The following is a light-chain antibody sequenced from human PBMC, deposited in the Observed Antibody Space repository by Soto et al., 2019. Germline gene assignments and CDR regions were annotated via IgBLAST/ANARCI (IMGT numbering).Light chain of an antibody. CDR3: AAWDDSLSAAV. J-gene: IGLJ2*01. Sequence: QPVLTQSPSASGTPGQRVTISCSGSSSNIGSNYVYWYQQLPGTAPKLLIYRNDERPSGVPGRFSGSKSDTSASLAISGLRSEDEADYFCAAWDDSLSAAVFGGGTQLTVL. CDR2: RND. CDR1: SSNIGSNY. V-gene: IGLV1-47*01.